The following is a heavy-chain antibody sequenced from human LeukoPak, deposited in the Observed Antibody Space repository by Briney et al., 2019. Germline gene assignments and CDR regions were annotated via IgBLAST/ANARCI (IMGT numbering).Heavy chain of an antibody. CDR3: ARTLSEYSSLLLGY. D-gene: IGHD6-6*01. V-gene: IGHV4-59*01. Sequence: SETLSLTCTVSGGSISSYYWSWIRQPPGNGLEWIVYIYYIGSTNYNPSLKSRVTISVDTSKNHFSLKLSSVTAADTAVYYCARTLSEYSSLLLGYWGQGTLVTVSS. CDR2: IYYIGST. CDR1: GGSISSYY. J-gene: IGHJ4*02.